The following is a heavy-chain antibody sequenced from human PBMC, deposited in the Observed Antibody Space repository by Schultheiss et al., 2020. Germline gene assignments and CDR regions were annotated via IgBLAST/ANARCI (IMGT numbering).Heavy chain of an antibody. CDR2: INPNSGGT. CDR3: ARPYCGGDCYFAFDY. CDR1: GYSFTGHY. D-gene: IGHD2-21*02. J-gene: IGHJ4*02. V-gene: IGHV1-2*02. Sequence: ASVKVSCKASGYSFTGHYMHWVRQAPGQGLEWMGWINPNSGGTNYAQKFQGRVTMTRDTSISTAYMELSSLRSDDSAVYYCARPYCGGDCYFAFDYWGQGTLVTVSS.